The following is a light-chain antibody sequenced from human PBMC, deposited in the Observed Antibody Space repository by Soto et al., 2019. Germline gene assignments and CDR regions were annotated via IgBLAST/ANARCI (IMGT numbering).Light chain of an antibody. Sequence: EIVMTQSPATLSVSPGERATLSCRASQSVSSNLAWYQQKPGQAPRLLIYGASTRATGIPARFSGSGSGTECTLSISSLQSEDFAVDYCQQYNNWWTFGQGTKVEIK. J-gene: IGKJ1*01. CDR1: QSVSSN. CDR3: QQYNNWWT. CDR2: GAS. V-gene: IGKV3-15*01.